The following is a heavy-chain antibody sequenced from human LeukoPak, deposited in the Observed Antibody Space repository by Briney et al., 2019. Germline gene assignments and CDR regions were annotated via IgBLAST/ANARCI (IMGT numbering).Heavy chain of an antibody. V-gene: IGHV4-61*01. D-gene: IGHD3-22*01. CDR1: GGSVSSGISY. CDR2: ISDSGGS. CDR3: VVVVITPKRDNWFDP. Sequence: PSETLSLTCSVSGGSVSSGISYWSWIRQPPGEGLEWIACISDSGGSDYNPSLRGRVTISLDTSKNQFSLRLTSVTAADTAVYYCVVVVITPKRDNWFDPWGQGTLVTVSS. J-gene: IGHJ5*02.